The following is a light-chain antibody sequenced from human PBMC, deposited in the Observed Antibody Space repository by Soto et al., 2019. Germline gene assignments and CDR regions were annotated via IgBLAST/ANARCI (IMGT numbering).Light chain of an antibody. CDR3: QQYNSYPLT. CDR2: RAS. Sequence: DIQMTQSPSTLSASVGDRVTITCRASQSINDWLAWYQQRPGKAPKLLIYRASSLESGVPSRFSGSGSGTEFTLTISCLQPDDFATYYCQQYNSYPLTFGGGTKVEIK. CDR1: QSINDW. V-gene: IGKV1-5*03. J-gene: IGKJ4*01.